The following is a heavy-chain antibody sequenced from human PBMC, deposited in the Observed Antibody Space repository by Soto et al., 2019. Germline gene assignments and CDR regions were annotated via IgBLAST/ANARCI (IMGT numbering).Heavy chain of an antibody. CDR2: IYYSGST. V-gene: IGHV4-30-4*01. Sequence: LSLTCTVSGGSISSGDYYWSWIRQPPGKGLEWIGYIYYSGSTYYNPSLKSRVTISVDTSKNQFSLKLSSVTAADTAVYYCARGSDGYNHKYFDYWGQGTLVTVSS. J-gene: IGHJ4*02. D-gene: IGHD5-12*01. CDR3: ARGSDGYNHKYFDY. CDR1: GGSISSGDYY.